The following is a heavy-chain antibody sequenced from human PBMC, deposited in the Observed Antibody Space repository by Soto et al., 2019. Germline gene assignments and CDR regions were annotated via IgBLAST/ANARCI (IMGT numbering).Heavy chain of an antibody. CDR3: TVSSWFSNDAFDI. J-gene: IGHJ3*02. CDR2: IKSKTDGGTT. V-gene: IGHV3-15*01. Sequence: VGSLRLSCAASGFTFSNAWMSWVRQAPGKGLEWVGRIKSKTDGGTTDYAAPVKGRFTISRDDSKNTLYLQMHSLKTEDTAVYYCTVSSWFSNDAFDIWGQGTMVTVSS. CDR1: GFTFSNAW. D-gene: IGHD6-13*01.